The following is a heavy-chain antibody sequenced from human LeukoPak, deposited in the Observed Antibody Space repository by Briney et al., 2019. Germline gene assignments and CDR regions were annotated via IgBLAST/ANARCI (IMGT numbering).Heavy chain of an antibody. V-gene: IGHV3-23*01. Sequence: GGSLRLSCAASGVTLSSYAMSWARQAPGKGLEWVSGISSSGSGGNTYYADSVKGRFTISRDSSKNTLFLHMNTLRAEDTAIYYCAKDRTVGASYWYLDLWGRGTLVTVSS. J-gene: IGHJ2*01. CDR3: AKDRTVGASYWYLDL. D-gene: IGHD1-26*01. CDR1: GVTLSSYA. CDR2: ISSSGSGGNT.